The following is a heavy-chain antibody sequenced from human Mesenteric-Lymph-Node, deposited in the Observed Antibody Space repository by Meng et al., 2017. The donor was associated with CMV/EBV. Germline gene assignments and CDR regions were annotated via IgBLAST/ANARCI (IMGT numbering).Heavy chain of an antibody. V-gene: IGHV1-2*04. CDR2: INPKTGGT. CDR1: GYTFTGYY. CDR3: ARGLYYYDSSGHYLQGGVDY. J-gene: IGHJ4*02. D-gene: IGHD3-22*01. Sequence: ASVKVSCKASGYTFTGYYMHWVRQAPGQGLEWMGWINPKTGGTDYAQKFQGWVTMTRDTSMTTAYMDLSSLGSGDTAVYYCARGLYYYDSSGHYLQGGVDYWGQGTLVTVSS.